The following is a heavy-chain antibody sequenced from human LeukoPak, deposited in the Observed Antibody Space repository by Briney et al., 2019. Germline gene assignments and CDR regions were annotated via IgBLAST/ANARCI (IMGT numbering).Heavy chain of an antibody. V-gene: IGHV3-33*01. CDR2: IWYDGSNK. CDR1: GFTFSSYG. Sequence: SGGSLRLSCAASGFTFSSYGMHWVRQAPGKGLEWVAVIWYDGSNKYYADSVKGRFTISRDNSKNTLYLQMNSLRAEDTAVYYCARSAPFAWVQLWLHSEYYYYGMDVWGQGTTVTVSS. CDR3: ARSAPFAWVQLWLHSEYYYYGMDV. D-gene: IGHD5-18*01. J-gene: IGHJ6*02.